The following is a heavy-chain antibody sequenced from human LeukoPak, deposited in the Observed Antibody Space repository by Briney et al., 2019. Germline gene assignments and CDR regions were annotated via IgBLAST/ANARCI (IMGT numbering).Heavy chain of an antibody. CDR1: GFTFGDYA. CDR3: TRDIRYCSGGSCSYGMDV. Sequence: PGGSLRLSCAASGFTFGDYAMSWVRQAPGKGLEWVGFIRSKIYGGTTEYAASVKGRFTISRDDSKSIAYLQMNSLKTEDTAVYYCTRDIRYCSGGSCSYGMDVWGQGTTVTVSS. J-gene: IGHJ6*02. V-gene: IGHV3-49*04. D-gene: IGHD2-15*01. CDR2: IRSKIYGGTT.